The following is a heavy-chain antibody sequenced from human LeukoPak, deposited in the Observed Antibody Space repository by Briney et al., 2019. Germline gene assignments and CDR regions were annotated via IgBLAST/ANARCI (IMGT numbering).Heavy chain of an antibody. D-gene: IGHD3-10*01. CDR3: ARTMVRGVIPYYYYYMDV. J-gene: IGHJ6*03. CDR2: INPNSGGT. Sequence: GASVKVSCKASGYTFTGYYMHWVRQAPGQGLEWMGWINPNSGGTNYAQKFQGRVTMTRDTSISTAYMELSRLRSDDTAVYYCARTMVRGVIPYYYYYMDVWGKGTTVTVSS. CDR1: GYTFTGYY. V-gene: IGHV1-2*02.